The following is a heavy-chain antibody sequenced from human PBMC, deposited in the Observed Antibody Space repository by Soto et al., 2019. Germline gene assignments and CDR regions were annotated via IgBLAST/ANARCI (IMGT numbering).Heavy chain of an antibody. CDR3: ARGQRFSDWFDP. CDR2: VYSSGST. V-gene: IGHV4-4*07. J-gene: IGHJ5*02. D-gene: IGHD3-3*01. Sequence: PSETLSLTCTVSGGSISSYYWTWIRQPPGKGLEWIGRVYSSGSTHYNPSLKSRVTISLDTSKNQFSLKLLSVTDADTAVYYCARGQRFSDWFDPWGQGTLVTVS. CDR1: GGSISSYY.